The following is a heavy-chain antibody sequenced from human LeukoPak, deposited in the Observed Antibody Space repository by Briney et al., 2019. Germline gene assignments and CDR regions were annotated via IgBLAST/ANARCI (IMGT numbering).Heavy chain of an antibody. CDR3: ARGGYSYGHFDS. CDR2: IYYSGST. V-gene: IGHV4-59*01. Sequence: SETLSLTCTVSGGSISSYYWSWIRQPPGKGLEWIGYIYYSGSTNYNPSLKSRVTISVDTSKNQFSLKLSSVTAADTAVYYCARGGYSYGHFDSWGQGTLVTASS. D-gene: IGHD5-18*01. J-gene: IGHJ4*02. CDR1: GGSISSYY.